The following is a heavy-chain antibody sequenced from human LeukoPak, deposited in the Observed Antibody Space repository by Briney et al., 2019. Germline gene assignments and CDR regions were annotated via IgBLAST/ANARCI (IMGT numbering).Heavy chain of an antibody. J-gene: IGHJ4*02. Sequence: GGSLRLSCAASGFTFGTYAMSWVRQAPGKGLEWVSTISGSGGRTYHADAVKGRLTISRDNSKNSLYLQMNSLRAEDTAVYYCAKESGDSSSGSYWDYWGQGTLVTVSS. CDR1: GFTFGTYA. CDR3: AKESGDSSSGSYWDY. D-gene: IGHD3-10*01. CDR2: ISGSGGRT. V-gene: IGHV3-23*01.